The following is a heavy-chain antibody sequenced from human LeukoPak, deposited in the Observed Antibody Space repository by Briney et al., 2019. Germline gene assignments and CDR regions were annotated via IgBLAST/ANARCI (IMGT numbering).Heavy chain of an antibody. CDR1: GGSISSYY. CDR3: AREAVDYDFWSGYGYYYYNYYMDV. V-gene: IGHV4-59*01. CDR2: IYYSGST. Sequence: SETLSLTCTVSGGSISSYYWSWIRQPPGKGLEWIGYIYYSGSTNYNPSLKSRVTISVDTSKNQFSLKLSSVTAAYTAVYYCAREAVDYDFWSGYGYYYYNYYMDVWGKGTTVTVSS. D-gene: IGHD3-3*01. J-gene: IGHJ6*03.